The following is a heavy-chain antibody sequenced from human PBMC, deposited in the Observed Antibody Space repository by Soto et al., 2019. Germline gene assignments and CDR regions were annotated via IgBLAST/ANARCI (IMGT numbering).Heavy chain of an antibody. V-gene: IGHV3-48*02. CDR3: ARDRGYTYGFDF. J-gene: IGHJ4*02. D-gene: IGHD5-18*01. CDR1: GLTFTSYS. CDR2: ISSSSSTI. Sequence: EVQLVESGGGLVQPGGSLRLSCAASGLTFTSYSMNWVRQAPGKGLEWVSFISSSSSTIYYADSVKGRFTISRDNAKNSLYLQMNSLRDEDTAVYCCARDRGYTYGFDFWGQGALVTVSS.